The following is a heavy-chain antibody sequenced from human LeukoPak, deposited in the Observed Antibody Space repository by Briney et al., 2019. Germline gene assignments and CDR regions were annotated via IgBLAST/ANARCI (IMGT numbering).Heavy chain of an antibody. J-gene: IGHJ3*02. CDR3: ASTQAYCGGDCYSEGAFDI. CDR2: ISSSSSYI. Sequence: PGGSLRLSCAASGFTFSSYSMNWVRQAPGKGLEWVSSISSSSSYIYYADSVKGRFTISRDNAKNSLYLQMNSLRAEDTAVYYCASTQAYCGGDCYSEGAFDIWGQGTMVTVSS. D-gene: IGHD2-21*02. CDR1: GFTFSSYS. V-gene: IGHV3-21*01.